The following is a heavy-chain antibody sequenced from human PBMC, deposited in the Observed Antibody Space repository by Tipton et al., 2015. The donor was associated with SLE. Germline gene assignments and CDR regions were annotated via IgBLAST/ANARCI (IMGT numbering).Heavy chain of an antibody. V-gene: IGHV3-23*03. Sequence: GSLRLSCAASGFTFSSYAMTWVRQTPGKGLEWVSTIYSGGYPYSGDSVKGRFTISRDDSTNTLYLQMNSLRAEDTAVYYCAKNRIGSGYYLDYWGQGTLVAVSS. J-gene: IGHJ4*02. CDR3: AKNRIGSGYYLDY. D-gene: IGHD6-19*01. CDR2: IYSGGYP. CDR1: GFTFSSYA.